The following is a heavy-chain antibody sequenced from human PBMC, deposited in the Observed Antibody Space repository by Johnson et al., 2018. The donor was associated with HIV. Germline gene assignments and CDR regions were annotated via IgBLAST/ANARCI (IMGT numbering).Heavy chain of an antibody. Sequence: QVQLVESGGGVVQPGRSLRLSCAASGFTFSSYAMHWVRQAPGKGLEWVAVISYDGSNKYYADSVKGRFTISRDNSKGTLYLQMDGLRPEDTALYYCARGGGSDWYNAFDLWGRGTMVTVSS. V-gene: IGHV3-30-3*01. D-gene: IGHD6-19*01. CDR1: GFTFSSYA. J-gene: IGHJ3*01. CDR2: ISYDGSNK. CDR3: ARGGGSDWYNAFDL.